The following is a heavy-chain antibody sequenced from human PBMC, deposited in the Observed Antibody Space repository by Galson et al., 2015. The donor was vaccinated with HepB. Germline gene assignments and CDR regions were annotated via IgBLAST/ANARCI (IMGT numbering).Heavy chain of an antibody. D-gene: IGHD2-2*01. CDR3: AKGRGSNSYTYDY. Sequence: SLRLSCAASGFTFTSYAMNWVRQAPGKGLEWVSRISGSGGSADYADSVKGRFTISRDTSNNMLYLQMNSLRAEDTAQYYCAKGRGSNSYTYDYWGQGTLVTVSS. V-gene: IGHV3-23*01. CDR1: GFTFTSYA. J-gene: IGHJ4*02. CDR2: ISGSGGSA.